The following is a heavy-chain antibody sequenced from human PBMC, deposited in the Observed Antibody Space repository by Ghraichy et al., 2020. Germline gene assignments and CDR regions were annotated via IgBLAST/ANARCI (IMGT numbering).Heavy chain of an antibody. J-gene: IGHJ4*02. CDR2: ISYDGSNK. CDR3: AREMGCSGGSCYSAFDY. Sequence: GGSRRLSCAASGFTFSSYAMHWVRQAPGKGLEWVAVISYDGSNKYYADSVKGRFTISRDNSKNTLYLQMNSLRAEDTAVYYCAREMGCSGGSCYSAFDYWGQGTLVTVSS. CDR1: GFTFSSYA. D-gene: IGHD2-15*01. V-gene: IGHV3-30-3*01.